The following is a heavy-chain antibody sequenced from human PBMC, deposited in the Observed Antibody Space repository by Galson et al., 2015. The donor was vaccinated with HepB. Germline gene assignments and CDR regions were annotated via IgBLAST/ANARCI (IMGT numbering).Heavy chain of an antibody. CDR1: GFTFGDYA. J-gene: IGHJ4*02. Sequence: SLRLSCAASGFTFGDYAMSWFRQAPGKGLEWVGFIRSKAYGGTTEYAASVKGRFTISRDDSKGIAYLQMNSLKTEDTAVYYCTRDRVAVAGTSRRGGFDYWGQGTLVTVSS. D-gene: IGHD6-19*01. V-gene: IGHV3-49*03. CDR2: IRSKAYGGTT. CDR3: TRDRVAVAGTSRRGGFDY.